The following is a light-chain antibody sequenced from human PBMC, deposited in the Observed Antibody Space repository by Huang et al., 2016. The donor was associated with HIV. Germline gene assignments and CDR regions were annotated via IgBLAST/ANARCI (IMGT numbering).Light chain of an antibody. CDR3: QQFKTFPHT. Sequence: DIQMTQSPSSLSASVGDRVTITCRPSQDIGSFLAWFQQKPGKAPKSLIYAASKLQTGVPSRFSGSGSGTEFTLTITSLRPEDFATYFCQQFKTFPHTFGGGTKVETK. J-gene: IGKJ4*01. CDR1: QDIGSF. V-gene: IGKV1-16*01. CDR2: AAS.